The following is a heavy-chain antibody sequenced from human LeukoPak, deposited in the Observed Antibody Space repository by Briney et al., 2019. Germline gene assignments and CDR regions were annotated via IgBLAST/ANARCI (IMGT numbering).Heavy chain of an antibody. CDR2: ISGSGST. CDR1: GFTFSSYG. D-gene: IGHD6-13*01. J-gene: IGHJ4*02. V-gene: IGHV3-23*01. Sequence: GRSLRLSYAASGFTFSSYGMHWVRQAPGKGLEWVSAISGSGSTYYADSVKGRFTISRDNSKNTLYLQMNSLRAEDTAVYYCAKVGSIAAAGTSPPFDYWGQGTLVTVSS. CDR3: AKVGSIAAAGTSPPFDY.